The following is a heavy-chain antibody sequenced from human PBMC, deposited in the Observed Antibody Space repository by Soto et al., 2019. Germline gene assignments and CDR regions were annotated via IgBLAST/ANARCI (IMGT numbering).Heavy chain of an antibody. CDR1: GYSISSGYY. V-gene: IGHV4-38-2*02. CDR3: ARDRGEMATIDY. CDR2: IYHSGST. D-gene: IGHD3-16*01. J-gene: IGHJ4*02. Sequence: SETLSLTCAVSGYSISSGYYWGWIRQPPGKGLEWIGSIYHSGSTYYNPSLKSRVTISVDTSKNQFSLKLSSVTAADTAVYYCARDRGEMATIDYWGQGTLVTVSS.